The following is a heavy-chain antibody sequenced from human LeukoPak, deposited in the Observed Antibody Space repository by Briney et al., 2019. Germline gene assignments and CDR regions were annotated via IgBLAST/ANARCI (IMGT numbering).Heavy chain of an antibody. Sequence: GGSLRLSCAASEFTFSSYDIIWVRQAPGKGLEWVSWITGSGGAVKYTDSVKSRFTISRDNAKKSVYLQMNSLRVEDTAVYYCARNGGGLDYWGQGTLVTVSS. D-gene: IGHD3-16*01. V-gene: IGHV3-48*03. CDR2: ITGSGGAV. CDR1: EFTFSSYD. CDR3: ARNGGGLDY. J-gene: IGHJ4*02.